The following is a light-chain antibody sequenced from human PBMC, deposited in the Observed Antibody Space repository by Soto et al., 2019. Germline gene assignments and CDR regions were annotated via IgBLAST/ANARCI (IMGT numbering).Light chain of an antibody. CDR1: SSDVGGYNY. CDR3: SSYTSSSTVV. Sequence: QSALPQPASVSGSPGQSITISCTGTSSDVGGYNYVSWYQQHPGKAPQLMIYDVSNRPSGGSNRFSGSKSGNTSSLTISGLQAEDEADYYCSSYTSSSTVVFGGGTKLTVL. CDR2: DVS. J-gene: IGLJ2*01. V-gene: IGLV2-14*01.